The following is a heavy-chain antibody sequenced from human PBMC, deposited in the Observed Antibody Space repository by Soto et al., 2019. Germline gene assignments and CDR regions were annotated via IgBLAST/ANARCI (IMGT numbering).Heavy chain of an antibody. CDR2: INAGNGNT. CDR1: GYTFTSYA. J-gene: IGHJ4*02. V-gene: IGHV1-3*01. CDR3: ARALPPVDS. Sequence: QVQLVQSGAEVKKPGASVKVSCKASGYTFTSYAMHWVRQAPGQRLEWMGWINAGNGNTKYSQKFQGRVTITRDTAAGTAYMTLTALRSEDRAVYSCARALPPVDSWGQGPLVTVSS.